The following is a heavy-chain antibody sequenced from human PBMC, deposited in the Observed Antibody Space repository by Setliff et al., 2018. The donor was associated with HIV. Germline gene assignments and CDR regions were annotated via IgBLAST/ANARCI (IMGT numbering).Heavy chain of an antibody. D-gene: IGHD5-12*01. CDR3: ARDVGRDGYCFDH. CDR1: GYTLTELS. V-gene: IGHV1-24*01. CDR2: FDPEDGET. Sequence: ASVKVSCKISGYTLTELSIHWVRQAPGKGLEWMANFDPEDGETFYAQKFQGGLTMTEDTSTSTAYMELRSLRSDDTAVYYCARDVGRDGYCFDHWGQGTLVTVSS. J-gene: IGHJ4*02.